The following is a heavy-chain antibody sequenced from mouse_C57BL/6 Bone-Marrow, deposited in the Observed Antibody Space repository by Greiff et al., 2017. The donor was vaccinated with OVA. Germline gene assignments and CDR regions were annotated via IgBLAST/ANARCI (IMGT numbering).Heavy chain of an antibody. CDR2: IDPSDSYT. CDR1: GYTFTSYW. D-gene: IGHD1-1*01. V-gene: IGHV1-69*01. Sequence: QVQLQQPGAELVMPGASVKLSCKASGYTFTSYWMHWVKQRPGQGLEWIGEIDPSDSYTNYNQKFKGKSTLTVDKSSSTAYMQLSSLTSEDSAVYYCARKKGALYYYARLYAIDYWGQGTSVTVSS. CDR3: ARKKGALYYYARLYAIDY. J-gene: IGHJ4*01.